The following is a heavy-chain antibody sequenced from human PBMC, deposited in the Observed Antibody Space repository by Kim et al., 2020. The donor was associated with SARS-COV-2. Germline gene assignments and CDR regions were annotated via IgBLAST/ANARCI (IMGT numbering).Heavy chain of an antibody. CDR2: INHSGST. CDR1: GGSFSGYY. J-gene: IGHJ6*02. Sequence: SETLSLTCAVYGGSFSGYYWSWIRQPPGKGLEWIGEINHSGSTNYNPSLKSRVTISVDTSKNQFSLKLSSVTAADTAVYYCARGPTKKYGMDVWGQGTTVTVSS. V-gene: IGHV4-34*01. CDR3: ARGPTKKYGMDV.